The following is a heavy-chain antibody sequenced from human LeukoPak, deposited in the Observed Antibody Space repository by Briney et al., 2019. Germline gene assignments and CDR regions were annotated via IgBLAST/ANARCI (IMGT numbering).Heavy chain of an antibody. Sequence: PGGSLRLSCAASGFTFSSYSMNWVRQAPGKGLEWVSYISSSSSTIYYADSVKGRFTISRDNAKNSLYLQMNSLRDEDTAVYYCARDALFKWAVVTAIGYWGQGTLVTVSS. CDR1: GFTFSSYS. V-gene: IGHV3-48*02. D-gene: IGHD2-21*02. CDR3: ARDALFKWAVVTAIGY. CDR2: ISSSSSTI. J-gene: IGHJ4*02.